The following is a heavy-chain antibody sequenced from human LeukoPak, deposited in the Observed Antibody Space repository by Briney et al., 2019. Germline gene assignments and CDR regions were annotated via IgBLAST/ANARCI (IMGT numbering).Heavy chain of an antibody. D-gene: IGHD3-22*01. CDR3: AKAGGYYYDSSEDY. Sequence: GGSLRLSCVTSGFTFSSYSMNWVRQAPGKGLEWVSGISGSGGATYYADSVKGRFTISRDDPHNTLYLQMNSLRAEDTAVYYCAKAGGYYYDSSEDYWGQGTLVTVSS. CDR2: ISGSGGAT. CDR1: GFTFSSYS. J-gene: IGHJ4*02. V-gene: IGHV3-23*01.